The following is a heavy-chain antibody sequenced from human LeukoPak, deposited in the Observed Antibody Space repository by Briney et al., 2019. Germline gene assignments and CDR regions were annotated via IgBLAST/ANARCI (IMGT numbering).Heavy chain of an antibody. V-gene: IGHV3-64D*06. CDR1: GFTFSSYA. CDR2: ISSNGGST. D-gene: IGHD1-20*01. J-gene: IGHJ4*02. CDR3: VKDRANSTDVLAY. Sequence: GGSLRLSCSASGFTFSSYAMHWVRQAPGKGLEYVSAISSNGGSTYYADSVKGRFTISRDNSKNTLYLQMSSLRAEDTAVYYCVKDRANSTDVLAYWGLGTLVKVSS.